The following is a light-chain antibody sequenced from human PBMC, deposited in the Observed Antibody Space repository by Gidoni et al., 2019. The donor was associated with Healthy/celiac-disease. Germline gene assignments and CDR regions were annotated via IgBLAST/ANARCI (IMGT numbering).Light chain of an antibody. V-gene: IGKV3-15*01. J-gene: IGKJ2*01. CDR1: QSVSSN. Sequence: EIVMTQSPATLSVSPGERATLSCRASQSVSSNLAWYQQKPGQAPRLLIYGASTRATGIPARFSGRGSGTEFTLTISSLQSEDFAVYYCQQYNNWLMYTFXXXTKLEIK. CDR2: GAS. CDR3: QQYNNWLMYT.